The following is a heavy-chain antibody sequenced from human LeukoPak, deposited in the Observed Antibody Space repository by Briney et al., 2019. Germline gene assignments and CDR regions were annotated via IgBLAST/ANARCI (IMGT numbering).Heavy chain of an antibody. D-gene: IGHD3-22*01. CDR3: ARDDYLPPYYYDSSGYYCFDY. V-gene: IGHV1-18*01. J-gene: IGHJ4*02. CDR1: GYTFTSYG. CDR2: ISAYNGNT. Sequence: GASVKVSCKASGYTFTSYGISWVRQAPGQGLEWMGWISAYNGNTNYAQKLQGRVTMTTDTSTSTAYMELRSLRSDDTAVYYCARDDYLPPYYYDSSGYYCFDYWGQGTLVTVSS.